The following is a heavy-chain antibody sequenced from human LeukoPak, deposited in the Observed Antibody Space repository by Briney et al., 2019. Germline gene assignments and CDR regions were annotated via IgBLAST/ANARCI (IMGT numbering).Heavy chain of an antibody. CDR2: IRYDGSNK. J-gene: IGHJ4*02. CDR3: XXXTPRHDILTGSLNY. CDR1: GFTFSSYG. D-gene: IGHD3-9*01. V-gene: IGHV3-30*02. Sequence: PGGSLRLPCAASGFTFSSYGMHCVRQAPGKGLEWVAFIRYDGSNKYYADSVKGRFTISRDNSKNTLYLQMNSLRAEDTAVYYXXXXTPRHDILTGSLNYWGQGTLVTVSS.